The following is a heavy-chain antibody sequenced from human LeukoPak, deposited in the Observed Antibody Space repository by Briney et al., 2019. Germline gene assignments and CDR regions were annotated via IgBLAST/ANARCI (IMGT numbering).Heavy chain of an antibody. CDR1: GGSISSHY. J-gene: IGHJ4*02. Sequence: PSETLSLTCTVSGGSISSHYWSWIRQPPGKGLERIGYIYYSGSTNYNPSLKSRVTISVDTSKNQFSLKLSSVTAADTAVYYCARGSLAAAGTGYYFDYWGQGTLVTVSS. D-gene: IGHD6-13*01. CDR3: ARGSLAAAGTGYYFDY. V-gene: IGHV4-59*11. CDR2: IYYSGST.